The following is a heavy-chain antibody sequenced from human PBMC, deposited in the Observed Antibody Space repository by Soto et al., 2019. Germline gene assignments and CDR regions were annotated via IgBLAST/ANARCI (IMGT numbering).Heavy chain of an antibody. CDR1: GYTFTGYY. D-gene: IGHD6-13*01. CDR2: IIPNSGGT. J-gene: IGHJ4*02. V-gene: IGHV1-2*02. CDR3: ARSTAAAGTVY. Sequence: ASVKVSCKASGYTFTGYYLHWVRQAPGQGLEWMGWIIPNSGGTNYAQKFQGRVTMTRDTSISTAYMELSRLRSDDTAVYYCARSTAAAGTVYWGQGTLVTVSS.